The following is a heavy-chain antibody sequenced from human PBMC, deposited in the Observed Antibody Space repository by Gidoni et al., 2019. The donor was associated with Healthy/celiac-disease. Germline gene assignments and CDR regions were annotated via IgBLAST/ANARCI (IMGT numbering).Heavy chain of an antibody. J-gene: IGHJ5*02. CDR2: IYWDDDK. V-gene: IGHV2-5*02. CDR1: GFSLSTSGVG. D-gene: IGHD2-15*01. CDR3: AHRPIISVVISGWFDP. Sequence: QITLKESGPTLVKPTQTLTLTCPFSGFSLSTSGVGVGWIRQPPGKALEWLALIYWDDDKRYSPSLKSRLTITKDTSKNQVVLTMTNMDPVDTATYYCAHRPIISVVISGWFDPWGQGTLVTVSS.